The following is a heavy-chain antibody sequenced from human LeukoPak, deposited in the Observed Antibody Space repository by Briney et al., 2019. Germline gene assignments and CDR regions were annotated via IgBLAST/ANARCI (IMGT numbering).Heavy chain of an antibody. CDR1: GGSIRSSYYY. J-gene: IGHJ4*02. Sequence: SETLSLTCTVSGGSIRSSYYYWGWIRQPPGKGLEWIGSIYYSESSSYYPSPKSRVTISVDTSKNQFSLRLSSVTAADTAVYYCARHMVRGVIISDFWGQGILVTVSS. CDR2: IYYSESS. V-gene: IGHV4-39*01. D-gene: IGHD3-10*01. CDR3: ARHMVRGVIISDF.